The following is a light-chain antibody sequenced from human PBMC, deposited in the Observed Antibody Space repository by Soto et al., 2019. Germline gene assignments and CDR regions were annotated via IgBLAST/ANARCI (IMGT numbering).Light chain of an antibody. V-gene: IGLV2-14*01. J-gene: IGLJ1*01. Sequence: QSALTQPASVSGSPGQSITISCTGTSSDAGGYNYVSWYQQHPGKAPKLMIYEVSNRPSGVSNRFSGSKSGNTASLTISGLQAEDEADYYCRSYTSSSPYVFGTGTKVTVL. CDR1: SSDAGGYNY. CDR2: EVS. CDR3: RSYTSSSPYV.